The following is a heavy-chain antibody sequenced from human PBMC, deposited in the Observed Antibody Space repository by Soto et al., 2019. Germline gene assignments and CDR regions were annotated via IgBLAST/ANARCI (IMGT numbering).Heavy chain of an antibody. CDR2: IYHTGRT. V-gene: IGHV4-61*01. Sequence: SETLSLTCSVSGDPVSSGSYYWTWVRQPPEKGLEWIGYIYHTGRTNYNLSLKSRVTMSVDTSKNQFSLNLTSLTAADTAIYYCARANWYSEYWGQGTLVTVS. D-gene: IGHD7-27*01. CDR1: GDPVSSGSYY. CDR3: ARANWYSEY. J-gene: IGHJ4*02.